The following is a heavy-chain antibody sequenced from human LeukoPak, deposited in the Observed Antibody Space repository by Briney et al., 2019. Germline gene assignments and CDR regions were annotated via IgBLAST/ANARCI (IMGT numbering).Heavy chain of an antibody. J-gene: IGHJ3*02. CDR3: ARQFVRDAFDI. V-gene: IGHV4-38-2*01. Sequence: SETLSLTCAVSGYSISSGYYWGWFRQPPGKGLEWIGRIYHSGSTYYNPSLKSRVTISVDTSTTQFSLKPSSVTAADTAVYYCARQFVRDAFDIWGQGTMVTVSS. CDR1: GYSISSGYY. D-gene: IGHD6-6*01. CDR2: IYHSGST.